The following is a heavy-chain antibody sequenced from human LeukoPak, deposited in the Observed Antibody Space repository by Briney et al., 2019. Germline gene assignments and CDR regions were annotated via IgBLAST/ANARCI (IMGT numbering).Heavy chain of an antibody. CDR2: IRFDGSVK. D-gene: IGHD6-19*01. CDR1: GFTFISYG. V-gene: IGHV3-30*02. J-gene: IGHJ4*01. CDR3: AKDLYGSGWTPDY. Sequence: RWSLRLSCAASGFTFISYGIHWVRQAPGEGLEWVAFIRFDGSVKYYADSVRGRFTISRDNSKNTLYLQMNNVRAEDTAVYYCAKDLYGSGWTPDYWGHGTLLTVSS.